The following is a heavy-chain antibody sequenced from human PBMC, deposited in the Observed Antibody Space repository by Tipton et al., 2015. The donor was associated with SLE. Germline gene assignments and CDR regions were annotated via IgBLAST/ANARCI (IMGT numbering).Heavy chain of an antibody. CDR2: IVVGSGNT. CDR3: AANGRFLEWLSGFDP. J-gene: IGHJ5*02. Sequence: QLVQSGAEVKKPGTSVKVSCKASGFTFTSSAMQWVRQARGQRLEWIGWIVVGSGNTNYAQKFQESVTITRDMSTSTAYREMSSLRSEDTAVYYCAANGRFLEWLSGFDPWGQGTLVTVSS. CDR1: GFTFTSSA. D-gene: IGHD3-3*01. V-gene: IGHV1-58*02.